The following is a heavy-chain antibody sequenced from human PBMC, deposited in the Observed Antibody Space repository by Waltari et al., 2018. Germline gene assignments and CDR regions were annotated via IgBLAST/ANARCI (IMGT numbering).Heavy chain of an antibody. V-gene: IGHV3-7*01. Sequence: EVQLVESGGGLVQPGGSLRLSCAASGFTFSYHWMSWVRQAPGKVLEWGAKIEEDVSVKYYAESVKGRFTISRDNAKNALYLQMNSLRADDTAVYYCARDPGRLGSFIEYWGLGTLVTVS. CDR3: ARDPGRLGSFIEY. CDR2: IEEDVSVK. J-gene: IGHJ4*02. CDR1: GFTFSYHW. D-gene: IGHD3-10*01.